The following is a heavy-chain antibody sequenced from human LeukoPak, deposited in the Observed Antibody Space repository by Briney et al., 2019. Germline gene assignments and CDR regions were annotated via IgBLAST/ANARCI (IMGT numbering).Heavy chain of an antibody. Sequence: SETLSLTCTVSGGSISGYYWSWIRQPPGKGPEWIGYIYYSGSTNYNPSLKSRVTISVDTSKNQFSLKLSSVTAADTAVYYCARVICTNGVCFNWFDPWGQGTLVTVSS. CDR3: ARVICTNGVCFNWFDP. V-gene: IGHV4-59*12. CDR2: IYYSGST. CDR1: GGSISGYY. J-gene: IGHJ5*02. D-gene: IGHD2-8*01.